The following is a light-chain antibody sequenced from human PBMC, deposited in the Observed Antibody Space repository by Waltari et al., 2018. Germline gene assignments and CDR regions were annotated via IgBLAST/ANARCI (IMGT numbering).Light chain of an antibody. CDR2: KAS. J-gene: IGKJ2*01. Sequence: DIKMTQSPSTLSPSVGDSVTITCRASQGISGWLAWYQQKPGKAPKLLIYKASSLERGVPSRFSGSGSGTEFTLTISSLQPDDFASYYCQQYKSSPDTFGQGTKLEI. V-gene: IGKV1-5*03. CDR1: QGISGW. CDR3: QQYKSSPDT.